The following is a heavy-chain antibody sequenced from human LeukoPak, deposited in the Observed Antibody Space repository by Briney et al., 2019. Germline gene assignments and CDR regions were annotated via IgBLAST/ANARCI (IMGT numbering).Heavy chain of an antibody. D-gene: IGHD3-16*01. CDR3: ARGRWGLRLGSRWDWFDP. CDR2: ISYDGSNK. Sequence: GGSLRLAWAASGFTFSSYAMHWVRQAPGKGLEWVAVISYDGSNKYYADSVKGRFTISRDNSKTTLYLQMNSLRAEDTAVYYCARGRWGLRLGSRWDWFDPWGQGTLVTVSS. V-gene: IGHV3-30-3*01. CDR1: GFTFSSYA. J-gene: IGHJ5*02.